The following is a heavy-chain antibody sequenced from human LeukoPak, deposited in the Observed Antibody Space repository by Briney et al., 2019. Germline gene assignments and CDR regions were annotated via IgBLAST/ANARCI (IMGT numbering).Heavy chain of an antibody. Sequence: PSETLSLTCTVSGGSISSYYWSWIRQPPGKGLEWIGYIYYSGSTNYNPSLKSRVTISVDTSKNQFSLKLSSVTAADTAVYYCARDRRRGYSYGGFDYWGQGTLVTVSS. CDR1: GGSISSYY. CDR2: IYYSGST. J-gene: IGHJ4*02. V-gene: IGHV4-59*01. CDR3: ARDRRRGYSYGGFDY. D-gene: IGHD5-18*01.